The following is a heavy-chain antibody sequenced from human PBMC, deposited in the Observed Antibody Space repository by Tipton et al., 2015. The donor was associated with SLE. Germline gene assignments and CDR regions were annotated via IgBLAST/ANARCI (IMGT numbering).Heavy chain of an antibody. CDR2: ISWNSGSI. V-gene: IGHV3-9*01. CDR1: GFTFDDYA. Sequence: SLRLSCAASGFTFDDYAMHWVRQAPGKGLEWVSGISWNSGSIGYADSVKGRFTISRDNAKNSLYLQMNSLRAEDTAVYYCARGSIAARPGAFDIWGQGTMVTVSS. J-gene: IGHJ3*02. D-gene: IGHD6-6*01. CDR3: ARGSIAARPGAFDI.